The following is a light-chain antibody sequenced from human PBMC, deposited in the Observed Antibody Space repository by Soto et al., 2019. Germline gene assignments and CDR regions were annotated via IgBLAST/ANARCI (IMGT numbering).Light chain of an antibody. CDR1: QRVSSN. Sequence: EIVMTQSPATLSVSPRERATLSCRASQRVSSNVAWYQQKPGQAPRLLIYGASTRATGIPARFSGSGSGTEFTLTISSLQSEDFAVYYCQQYNNWPPLTFGGGTKVEIK. V-gene: IGKV3-15*01. J-gene: IGKJ4*01. CDR2: GAS. CDR3: QQYNNWPPLT.